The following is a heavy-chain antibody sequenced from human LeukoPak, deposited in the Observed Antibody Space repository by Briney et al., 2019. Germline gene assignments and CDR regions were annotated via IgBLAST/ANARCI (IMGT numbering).Heavy chain of an antibody. J-gene: IGHJ3*02. CDR3: ARDFNYCSSGSCYDVYDM. CDR1: GFIFSNHW. V-gene: IGHV3-74*01. D-gene: IGHD2-15*01. CDR2: LNLDGTTT. Sequence: GGSLTLSCAASGFIFSNHWMHWVRQAPGKGLVWVSRLNLDGTTTSYADSVEGRFTISRDNAKNTLYLQMNSLRAEDTAVYYCARDFNYCSSGSCYDVYDMWGQGTMVTVSS.